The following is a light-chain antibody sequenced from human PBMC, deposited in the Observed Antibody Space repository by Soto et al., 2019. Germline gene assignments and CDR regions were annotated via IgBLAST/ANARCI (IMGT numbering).Light chain of an antibody. CDR3: GADHGSGSNFVYV. V-gene: IGLV9-49*01. CDR2: VGTGGIVG. J-gene: IGLJ1*01. Sequence: QLVLTQPPSASASLGASVTLTCTLSSGYSNYKVDWYQQRPGKGPRFVMRVGTGGIVGSRGDGIPDRFSVLASGLNRYLTIKNIQEEDESDYHCGADHGSGSNFVYVFGTGTKLTVL. CDR1: SGYSNYK.